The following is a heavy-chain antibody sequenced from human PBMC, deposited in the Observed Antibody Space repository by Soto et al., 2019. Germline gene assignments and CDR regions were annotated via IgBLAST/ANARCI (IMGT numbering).Heavy chain of an antibody. J-gene: IGHJ4*02. D-gene: IGHD4-17*01. CDR3: ARPRYGGNSFYFDY. CDR2: IYYSGST. Sequence: PSETLSLTCTVSGGSISSYYWSWIRQPPGKGLEWIGYIYYSGSTNYNPSLKSRVTISVDTSKNQFSLKLSSVTAADTAVYYCARPRYGGNSFYFDYWGQGTLVTVSS. CDR1: GGSISSYY. V-gene: IGHV4-59*08.